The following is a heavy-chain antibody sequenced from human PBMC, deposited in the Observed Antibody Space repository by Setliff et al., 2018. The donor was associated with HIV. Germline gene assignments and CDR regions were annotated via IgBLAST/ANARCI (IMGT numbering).Heavy chain of an antibody. Sequence: SETLSLTCAVYGAPFNGYYWAWIRQSPAKGLEWIGEIYHSGIVNYNPSLQSRVTISTDTSKNQFSVKLTSVTAADTAVYYCARGHCSGTNCYGVDYYGMDVWGQGTTVTVSS. D-gene: IGHD2-2*01. J-gene: IGHJ6*02. CDR2: IYHSGIV. V-gene: IGHV4-34*01. CDR1: GAPFNGYY. CDR3: ARGHCSGTNCYGVDYYGMDV.